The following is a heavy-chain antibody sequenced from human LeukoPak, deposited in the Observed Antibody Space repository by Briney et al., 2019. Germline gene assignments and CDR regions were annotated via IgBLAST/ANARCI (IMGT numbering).Heavy chain of an antibody. CDR3: AKNLEQNIYTETIFDY. Sequence: PGRSLRLSCAASGFTFSSYAMHWVRQAPGKGLEWVAVISSDGSNKYYADSVKGRFTISRDNSKNTLYLQMNSLRAEDMAVYYRAKNLEQNIYTETIFDYWGQGALVTVSS. CDR1: GFTFSSYA. D-gene: IGHD2/OR15-2a*01. V-gene: IGHV3-30*04. J-gene: IGHJ4*02. CDR2: ISSDGSNK.